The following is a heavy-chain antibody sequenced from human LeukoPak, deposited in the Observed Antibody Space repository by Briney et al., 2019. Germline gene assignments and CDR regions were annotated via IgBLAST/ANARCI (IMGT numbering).Heavy chain of an antibody. CDR1: GGSISSYY. V-gene: IGHV4-4*07. CDR2: IYTSGST. CDR3: ARDNVVVTATDYHYYGMDV. Sequence: SETLSLTCTVSGGSISSYYWSWIRQPAGKGLEWIGRIYTSGSTNYNPSLKSRVTMSVDTSKNQFSLKLSSVTAADTAVYYCARDNVVVTATDYHYYGMDVWGQGTTVTVSS. J-gene: IGHJ6*02. D-gene: IGHD2-21*02.